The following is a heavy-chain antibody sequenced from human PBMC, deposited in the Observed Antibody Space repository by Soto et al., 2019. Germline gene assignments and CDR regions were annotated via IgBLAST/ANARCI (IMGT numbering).Heavy chain of an antibody. Sequence: QVQLAQSANEVKKPGASVRVSCKAAGYTFIRYGIAWVRQAPGQGLEWMGWISPYNDYTVYAQKFQGRGSMTAETSTRTVYMNLRGLKSDDTAVYYCARGGYYDNSWGKLSHYGLDVWGQGTSVSVSS. CDR1: GYTFIRYG. CDR3: ARGGYYDNSWGKLSHYGLDV. J-gene: IGHJ6*02. D-gene: IGHD3-16*01. CDR2: ISPYNDYT. V-gene: IGHV1-18*01.